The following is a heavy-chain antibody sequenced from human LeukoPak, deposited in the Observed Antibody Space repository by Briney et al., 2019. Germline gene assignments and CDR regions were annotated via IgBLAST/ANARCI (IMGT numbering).Heavy chain of an antibody. Sequence: GASVKVSCKASGYTLTGYHMHWVRQAPGQGLEWMGWINPNSGDTDYAQKLQGRVTMTRDTSISTAYMELSRLKSDDTAVYYCAASYDFWGGYLNHDYWGQGTLVTVSS. V-gene: IGHV1-2*02. CDR1: GYTLTGYH. J-gene: IGHJ4*02. CDR3: AASYDFWGGYLNHDY. CDR2: INPNSGDT. D-gene: IGHD3-3*01.